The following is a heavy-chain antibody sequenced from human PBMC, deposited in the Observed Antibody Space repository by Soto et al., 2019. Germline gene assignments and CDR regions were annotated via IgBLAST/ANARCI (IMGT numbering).Heavy chain of an antibody. CDR3: ARGLRGLGYCSSTSCSYYYYMDV. CDR1: GYTFTSYD. D-gene: IGHD2-2*01. V-gene: IGHV1-8*01. J-gene: IGHJ6*03. Sequence: ASVKVSCKASGYTFTSYDMHWVRQAPGQGLEWMGMMNPNSGNTGYAQKFQGRVTMTRNTSISTAYMELSSLRSEDTAVYYCARGLRGLGYCSSTSCSYYYYMDVWGKGTTVTVSS. CDR2: MNPNSGNT.